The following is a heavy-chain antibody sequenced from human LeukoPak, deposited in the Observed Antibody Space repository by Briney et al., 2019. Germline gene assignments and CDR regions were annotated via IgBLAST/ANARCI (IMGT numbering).Heavy chain of an antibody. Sequence: GGSLRLSCAASGFTFSSYAMSWVRQAPGKGLEWVLAISGSGGSTYYADSVKGRFTISRDNSKNTLYLQMNSLRAEDTAVYYCAKALYDSRTPYFDYWGQGTLVTVSS. V-gene: IGHV3-23*01. D-gene: IGHD3-22*01. J-gene: IGHJ4*02. CDR2: ISGSGGST. CDR3: AKALYDSRTPYFDY. CDR1: GFTFSSYA.